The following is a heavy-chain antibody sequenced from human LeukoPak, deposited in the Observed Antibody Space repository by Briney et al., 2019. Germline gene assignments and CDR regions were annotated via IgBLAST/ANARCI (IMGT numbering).Heavy chain of an antibody. CDR2: ISGSGIT. D-gene: IGHD2-15*01. V-gene: IGHV3-23*01. Sequence: GGSLRLSCATSGFTFSGYAMNWVRQAPGKGLEWVSRISGSGITYYPNSVKGRFTSSRDNSKNTLYLQIDSLRAEATAVYYCAKGSGGSCYSGIDYWGQGTLVTVSS. CDR1: GFTFSGYA. J-gene: IGHJ4*02. CDR3: AKGSGGSCYSGIDY.